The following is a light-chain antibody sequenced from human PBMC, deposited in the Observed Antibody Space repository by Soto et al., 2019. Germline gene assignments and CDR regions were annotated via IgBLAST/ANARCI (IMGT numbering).Light chain of an antibody. CDR2: GNN. V-gene: IGLV1-40*01. CDR3: QSYANSVGGRRL. CDR1: SSNIGAGYD. J-gene: IGLJ2*01. Sequence: QSVLTQPPSVSGAPGQRITISCTGSSSNIGAGYDVHWYQHLPGTAPKLLIYGNNNRPSGVPDRFSASKSGTSASLAITGLQAEDEADYYCQSYANSVGGRRLFGGGTKVTVL.